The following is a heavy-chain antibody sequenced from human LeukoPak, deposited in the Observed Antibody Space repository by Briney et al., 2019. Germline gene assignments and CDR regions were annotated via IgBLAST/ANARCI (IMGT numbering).Heavy chain of an antibody. CDR1: GFTFSGYA. D-gene: IGHD6-6*01. CDR3: AKDLSPKYSSSIVPGIPDY. Sequence: GGSLRLSCAASGFTFSGYAMSWVRQAPGKGLEWVSAISGSGGSTYYADSVKGRFTISRDNSKNTLYLQMNSLRAEDTAVYYCAKDLSPKYSSSIVPGIPDYWGQGTLVTVSS. CDR2: ISGSGGST. V-gene: IGHV3-23*01. J-gene: IGHJ4*02.